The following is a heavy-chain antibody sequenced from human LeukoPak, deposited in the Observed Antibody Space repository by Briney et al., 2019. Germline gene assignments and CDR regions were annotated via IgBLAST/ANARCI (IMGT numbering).Heavy chain of an antibody. V-gene: IGHV1-69*05. CDR3: AREGTYYDFWGGYYTEGDWFDP. J-gene: IGHJ5*02. Sequence: SVKVSCKASGYTFTGYYMHWVRQAPGQGLEWMGGVIPIFGTANYAQKFQGRVTITTDESTSTAYMELSSLRSEDTAVYYCAREGTYYDFWGGYYTEGDWFDPWGQGTLVTVSS. CDR1: GYTFTGYY. D-gene: IGHD3-3*01. CDR2: VIPIFGTA.